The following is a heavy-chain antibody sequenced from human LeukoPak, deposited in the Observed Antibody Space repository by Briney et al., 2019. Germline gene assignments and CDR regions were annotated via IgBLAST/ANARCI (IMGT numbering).Heavy chain of an antibody. Sequence: ASVKVSCKASGYTFTSYGISWVRQAPGQGLEWMGWISAYNGNTNYAQKLQGRVTMTTDTSTSTAYMELRSLRSDDTAVYYCARGRYNWNDAGDWFDPWGQGTLVTVSS. CDR1: GYTFTSYG. CDR2: ISAYNGNT. J-gene: IGHJ5*02. CDR3: ARGRYNWNDAGDWFDP. D-gene: IGHD1-1*01. V-gene: IGHV1-18*01.